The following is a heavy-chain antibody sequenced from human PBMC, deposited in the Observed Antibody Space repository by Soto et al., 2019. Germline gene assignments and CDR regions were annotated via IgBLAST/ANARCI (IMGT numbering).Heavy chain of an antibody. CDR1: GFTFSSYS. J-gene: IGHJ4*02. CDR2: ISSSSSTI. D-gene: IGHD5-18*01. Sequence: EVQLVESGGGLVQPGGSLRLSCAASGFTFSSYSMNWVRQAPGKGLEWVAVISSSSSTIYYGDSVKGLFTISRDNAKNSLKLQMNRLKDEDTAVYYCARDSGFSYCPSDYWGQGTLVTVSS. CDR3: ARDSGFSYCPSDY. V-gene: IGHV3-48*02.